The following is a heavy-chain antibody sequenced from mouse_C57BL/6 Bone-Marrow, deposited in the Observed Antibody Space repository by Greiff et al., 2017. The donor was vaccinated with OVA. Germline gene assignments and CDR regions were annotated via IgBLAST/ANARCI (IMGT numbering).Heavy chain of an antibody. CDR1: GYSITSGYD. V-gene: IGHV3-1*01. CDR2: ISYSGST. D-gene: IGHD1-1*02. CDR3: ARGGWTWFAY. Sequence: VQLKQSGPGMVKPSQSLSLTCTVTGYSITSGYDWHWIRHFPGNKLEWMGYISYSGSTNYNPSLKSRISITHDTSKNHFFLKLNSVTTEDTATYYCARGGWTWFAYWGQGTLVTVSA. J-gene: IGHJ3*01.